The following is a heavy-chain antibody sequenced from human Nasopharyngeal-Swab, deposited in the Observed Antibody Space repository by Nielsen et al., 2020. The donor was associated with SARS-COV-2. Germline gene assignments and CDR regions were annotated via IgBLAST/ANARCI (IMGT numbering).Heavy chain of an antibody. V-gene: IGHV1-69*13. CDR2: IIPIFGTA. D-gene: IGHD6-19*01. CDR1: GGTFSSYA. J-gene: IGHJ6*03. Sequence: SVKVSCKASGGTFSSYAISWVRQAPGQGLEWMGGIIPIFGTANYAQKFQGRVTITAGESTSTAYMELSSLRSEDTAVYYCARGGWKRYYYYYYMDVWGKGTTVTVSS. CDR3: ARGGWKRYYYYYYMDV.